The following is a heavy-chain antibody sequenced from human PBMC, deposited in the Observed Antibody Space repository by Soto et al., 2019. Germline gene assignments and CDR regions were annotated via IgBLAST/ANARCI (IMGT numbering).Heavy chain of an antibody. D-gene: IGHD3-10*01. J-gene: IGHJ6*02. CDR1: GFTFSSYS. V-gene: IGHV3-48*02. CDR3: AMTLWFGELLSSYYYGMDV. CDR2: ISSSSSTI. Sequence: EVQLVESGGGLVQPGGSLRLSCAASGFTFSSYSMNWVRQAPGKGLEWVSYISSSSSTIYYADSVKGRFTISRDNAKNSLYLQMNSLRDEDTAVYYCAMTLWFGELLSSYYYGMDVWGQGTTVTVSS.